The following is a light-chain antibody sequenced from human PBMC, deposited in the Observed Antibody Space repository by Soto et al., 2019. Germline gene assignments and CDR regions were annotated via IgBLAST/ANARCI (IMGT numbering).Light chain of an antibody. CDR1: QSVSSSY. CDR2: GAS. V-gene: IGKV3-20*01. J-gene: IGKJ4*01. CDR3: QQYGSSPRLT. Sequence: EIVLTQSPGTLSLSPGERATLSCRASQSVSSSYLAWYQHKPGQAPRLLIYGASSRATGIRDRFSGSGSGTDFTLTISRLEPEDFAVYYCQQYGSSPRLTFGGGTKVEIK.